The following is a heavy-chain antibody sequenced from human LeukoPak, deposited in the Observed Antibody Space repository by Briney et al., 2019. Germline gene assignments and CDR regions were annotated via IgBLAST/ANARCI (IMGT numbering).Heavy chain of an antibody. D-gene: IGHD3-3*01. Sequence: ASVRVSCKASGYTLTSYGISWVRQAPGQGLVCMGWTNTYNGNTNYAQDFQDRVTMTIDTSTSTAYMELRSLRSDDTALYYCARGRAWYYDFWSGSSYGMDVWGQGTTVTVSS. J-gene: IGHJ6*02. CDR2: TNTYNGNT. V-gene: IGHV1-18*01. CDR3: ARGRAWYYDFWSGSSYGMDV. CDR1: GYTLTSYG.